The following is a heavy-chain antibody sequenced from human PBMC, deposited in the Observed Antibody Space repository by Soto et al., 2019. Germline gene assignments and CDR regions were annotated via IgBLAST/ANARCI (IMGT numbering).Heavy chain of an antibody. D-gene: IGHD3-22*01. CDR2: ISYDGRNK. J-gene: IGHJ4*02. V-gene: IGHV3-30*04. CDR3: ARDDNYYDSSAYYRSFDY. CDR1: GFTFSTYS. Sequence: LRLSCAASGFTFSTYSMHWVRQAPGKGLEWVAVISYDGRNKDYADSVKGRFTISRDNSKNTLYLQMNSLRPEDTAVYYCARDDNYYDSSAYYRSFDYWGQGTLVTVSS.